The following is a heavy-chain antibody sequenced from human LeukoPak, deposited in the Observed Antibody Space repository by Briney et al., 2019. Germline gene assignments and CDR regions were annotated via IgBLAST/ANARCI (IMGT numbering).Heavy chain of an antibody. J-gene: IGHJ4*02. CDR3: ANSFIVVVPAAMGY. CDR2: MNPNSGNT. D-gene: IGHD2-2*01. V-gene: IGHV1-8*03. Sequence: GASVKVSCKASGYTFTSYGISWVRQAPGQGLEWMGWMNPNSGNTGYAQKFQGRVTITRNTSISTAYMELGSLRSEDTAVYYCANSFIVVVPAAMGYWGQGTLVTVSS. CDR1: GYTFTSYG.